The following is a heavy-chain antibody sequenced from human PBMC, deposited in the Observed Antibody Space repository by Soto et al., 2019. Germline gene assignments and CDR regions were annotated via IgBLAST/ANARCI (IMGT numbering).Heavy chain of an antibody. CDR1: GGSIISSSYY. V-gene: IGHV4-39*01. D-gene: IGHD3-22*01. Sequence: PSEALSLTCTVSGGSIISSSYYWGLIRQPPGKGLEWIGSIYYSGSTYYNPSLKSRVTISVDTSKNQFSLKLSSVTAADTAVYYCARHEADYYDSSGYHDYWGQGTLVTVSS. J-gene: IGHJ4*02. CDR2: IYYSGST. CDR3: ARHEADYYDSSGYHDY.